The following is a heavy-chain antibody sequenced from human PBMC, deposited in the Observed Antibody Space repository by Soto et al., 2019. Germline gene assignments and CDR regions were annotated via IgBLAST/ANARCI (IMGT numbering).Heavy chain of an antibody. CDR2: IYYSELT. V-gene: IGHV4-31*03. J-gene: IGHJ4*02. D-gene: IGHD4-17*01. Sequence: PSETLSLTCIVSGDSVSSFGSYWTWIRQRPGKGLEWIGYIYYSELTDYNPSLKSRVAISLATPRNQFSLQLTSVTVADTAVYYCAKEGDYDDHSFDGWGQGTLVTVSS. CDR3: AKEGDYDDHSFDG. CDR1: GDSVSSFGSY.